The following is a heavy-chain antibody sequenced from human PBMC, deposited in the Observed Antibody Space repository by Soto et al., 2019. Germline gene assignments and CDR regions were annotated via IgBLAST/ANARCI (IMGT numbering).Heavy chain of an antibody. CDR2: IIPIFGTA. Sequence: SVKVSCKASGGTFSSYAISWVRQAPGQGLEWMGGIIPIFGTANYAQKFQGRVTITADESTSTAYMELSSLRSEDTAVYYCAIYFSGGSCRTPKDYYYYGMDVWGQGTTVTVSS. CDR1: GGTFSSYA. J-gene: IGHJ6*02. CDR3: AIYFSGGSCRTPKDYYYYGMDV. V-gene: IGHV1-69*13. D-gene: IGHD2-15*01.